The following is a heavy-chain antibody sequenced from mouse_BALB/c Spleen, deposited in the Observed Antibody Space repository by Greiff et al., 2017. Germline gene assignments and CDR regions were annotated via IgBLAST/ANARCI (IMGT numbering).Heavy chain of an antibody. J-gene: IGHJ4*01. D-gene: IGHD1-1*01. Sequence: VHLVESGPGLVAPSQSLSITCTVSGFSLTGYGVNWVRQPPGKGLEWLGMIWGDGSTDYNSALKSRLSISKDNSKSQVFLKMNSLQTDDTARYYCARSTVVAPYAMDYWGQGTSVTVSS. CDR3: ARSTVVAPYAMDY. CDR1: GFSLTGYG. V-gene: IGHV2-6-7*01. CDR2: IWGDGST.